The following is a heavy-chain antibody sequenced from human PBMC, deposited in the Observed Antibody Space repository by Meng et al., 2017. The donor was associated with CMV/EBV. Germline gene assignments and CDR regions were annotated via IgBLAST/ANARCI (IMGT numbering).Heavy chain of an antibody. CDR3: ARGFRDAGGTYYYYGMDV. CDR1: GYTFTSYD. D-gene: IGHD5-24*01. J-gene: IGHJ6*02. CDR2: MNPNSGNT. V-gene: IGHV1-8*03. Sequence: ASVKVSCKASGYTFTSYDINWVRQATGQGLEWMGWMNPNSGNTGYAQKFQGRVTNTRNTSISTAYMELSSLRSEDTAVYYCARGFRDAGGTYYYYGMDVWGQGTTVTVSS.